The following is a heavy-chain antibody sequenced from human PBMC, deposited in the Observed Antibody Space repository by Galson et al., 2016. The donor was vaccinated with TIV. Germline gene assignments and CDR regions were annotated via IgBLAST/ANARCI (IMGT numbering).Heavy chain of an antibody. V-gene: IGHV3-23*01. Sequence: SLRLSCAASGEFTFSNYAMSWVRQAQGKGLEWVSSISNSDGTTDYADSVRGRFTISRDNSKGMLYLKMHRLRADDSAIYYGASGSGTYFSLYWGLGTLVTVSS. D-gene: IGHD3-10*01. CDR3: ASGSGTYFSLY. CDR1: GEFTFSNYA. CDR2: ISNSDGTT. J-gene: IGHJ4*02.